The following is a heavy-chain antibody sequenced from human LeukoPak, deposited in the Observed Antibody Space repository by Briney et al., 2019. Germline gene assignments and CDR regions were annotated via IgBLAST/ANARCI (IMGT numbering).Heavy chain of an antibody. V-gene: IGHV4-59*08. J-gene: IGHJ4*02. CDR1: GGSISRHY. CDR2: ISYSGST. D-gene: IGHD5-18*01. Sequence: TSVTLSLTCTVSGGSISRHYWSWIRQAPGEGLEWFGYISYSGSTNYNPSLKSRVTISVDTSKNQFSLKLSSVTAADTAVFYCARHVGPGYSYGFDNWGQGTLVTVSS. CDR3: ARHVGPGYSYGFDN.